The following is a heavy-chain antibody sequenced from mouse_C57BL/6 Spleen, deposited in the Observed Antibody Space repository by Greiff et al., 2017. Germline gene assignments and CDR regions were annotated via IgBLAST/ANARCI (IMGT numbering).Heavy chain of an antibody. CDR2: ISSGSSTI. CDR3: ARRAFITTVVGYFDV. V-gene: IGHV5-17*01. D-gene: IGHD1-1*01. J-gene: IGHJ1*03. Sequence: EVQEVESGGGLVKPGGSLKLSCAASGFTFSDYGMHWVRQAPEKGLEWVAYISSGSSTIYYADTVKGRFTISRDNAKNTLFLQMTSLRSEDTAMYYCARRAFITTVVGYFDVWGTGTTVTVSS. CDR1: GFTFSDYG.